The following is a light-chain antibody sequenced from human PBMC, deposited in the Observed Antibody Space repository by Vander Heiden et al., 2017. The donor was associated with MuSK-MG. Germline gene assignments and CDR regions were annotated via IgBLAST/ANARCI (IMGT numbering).Light chain of an antibody. J-gene: IGKJ2*01. CDR2: DAS. V-gene: IGKV3-11*01. Sequence: EIVLTQSPATLSLSPGERATLSCRASQSVSSYLAWYQQKPGQAPRLLIYDASSRATGIPARFSGRGSGTDFTLTISSLEPEELAVYYCQQRSNSYTFGQGTKLEIK. CDR1: QSVSSY. CDR3: QQRSNSYT.